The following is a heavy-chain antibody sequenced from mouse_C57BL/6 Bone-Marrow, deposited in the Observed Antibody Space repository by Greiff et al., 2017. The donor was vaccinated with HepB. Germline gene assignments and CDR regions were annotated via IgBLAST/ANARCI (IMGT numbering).Heavy chain of an antibody. CDR1: GYTFTDYE. D-gene: IGHD2-4*01. CDR3: TRKGYYDYDDSFFDY. V-gene: IGHV1-15*01. Sequence: VKLQESGAELVRPGASVTLSCKASGYTFTDYEMHWVKQTPVHGLEWIGAIDPETGGTAYNQKFKGKAILTADKSSSTAYMELRSLTSEDSAVYYCTRKGYYDYDDSFFDYWGQGTTLTVSS. CDR2: IDPETGGT. J-gene: IGHJ2*01.